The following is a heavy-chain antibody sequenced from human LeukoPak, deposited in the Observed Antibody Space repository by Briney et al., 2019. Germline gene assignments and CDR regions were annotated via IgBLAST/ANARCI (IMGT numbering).Heavy chain of an antibody. CDR3: ARVPYYYDSSGYYPTGY. J-gene: IGHJ4*02. CDR1: GGTFSSYA. Sequence: SVKVSCKASGGTFSSYAISWVRQAPGQGLEWMGRIIPILGIANYAQKFQGRVTITADKSTSTAYMELSSLRSEDTAVYYCARVPYYYDSSGYYPTGYWGQGTLVTVSS. V-gene: IGHV1-69*04. D-gene: IGHD3-22*01. CDR2: IIPILGIA.